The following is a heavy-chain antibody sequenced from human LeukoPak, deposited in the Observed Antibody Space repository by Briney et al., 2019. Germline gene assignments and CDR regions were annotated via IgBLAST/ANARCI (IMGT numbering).Heavy chain of an antibody. Sequence: SETLSLTCAVYGGSFSGYYWSWIRQPPGKGLEWIGYIYYSGSTNYNPSLKSRVTISVDTSKNQFSLKLSSVTAADTAVYYCARVPLSSGWYFDYWGQGTLVTVSS. CDR1: GGSFSGYY. J-gene: IGHJ4*02. CDR3: ARVPLSSGWYFDY. D-gene: IGHD6-19*01. V-gene: IGHV4-59*01. CDR2: IYYSGST.